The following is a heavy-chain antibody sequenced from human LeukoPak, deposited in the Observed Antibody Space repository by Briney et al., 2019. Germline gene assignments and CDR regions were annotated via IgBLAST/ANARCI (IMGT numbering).Heavy chain of an antibody. J-gene: IGHJ4*02. CDR2: INPNSGGT. CDR3: ARDKNYFDNSDPKYYSDY. V-gene: IGHV1-2*02. CDR1: GYTFTGYY. D-gene: IGHD3-22*01. Sequence: ASVKVSCKTSGYTFTGYYMHWVRQAPGQGLEWMGWINPNSGGTNYAQKFQGRVTMTRDTSVSTLYMELTRLRSDDTAVYYCARDKNYFDNSDPKYYSDYWGQGTLVTVSS.